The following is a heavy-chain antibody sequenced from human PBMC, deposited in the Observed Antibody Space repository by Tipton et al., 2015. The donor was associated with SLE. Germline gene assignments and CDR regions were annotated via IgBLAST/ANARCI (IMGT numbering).Heavy chain of an antibody. D-gene: IGHD3-16*01. Sequence: QLVQSGAEVKKPGASAKVSCKASGYTFTSYYMHWVRQAPGQGLEWMGIINPSGGSTSYAQKFQGIVTMTRDTSTSTVYMELSSLRSEDTAVYYCARGAGPITSFGNYYYYYYMDVWGKGTTVTVSS. CDR1: GYTFTSYY. CDR3: ARGAGPITSFGNYYYYYYMDV. V-gene: IGHV1-46*01. J-gene: IGHJ6*03. CDR2: INPSGGST.